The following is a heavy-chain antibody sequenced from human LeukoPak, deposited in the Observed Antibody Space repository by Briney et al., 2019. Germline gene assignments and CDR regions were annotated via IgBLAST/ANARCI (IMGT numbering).Heavy chain of an antibody. CDR3: AKTGSRGGTFRPSYYYYYMDV. CDR1: GFTFSTYG. CDR2: IRYDAINK. D-gene: IGHD3-9*01. Sequence: GGSLRLSCAASGFTFSTYGMHWVRQAPGKGLEWVAFIRYDAINKYYADSVKGRFTISRDNSRNTLYLQMNSLRAEDTALYYCAKTGSRGGTFRPSYYYYYMDVWGEGTTVTISS. V-gene: IGHV3-30*02. J-gene: IGHJ6*03.